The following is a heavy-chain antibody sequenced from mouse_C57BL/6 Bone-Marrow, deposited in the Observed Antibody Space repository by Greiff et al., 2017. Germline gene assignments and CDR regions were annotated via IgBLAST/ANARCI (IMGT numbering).Heavy chain of an antibody. J-gene: IGHJ4*01. CDR2: INPDSSTI. CDR1: AVDFSRYW. V-gene: IGHV4-1*01. Sequence: SAPAVDFSRYWMSWVRRAPGKGLEWIGEINPDSSTINYAPSLKDKFIISRDNAKNTLYLQMSKVRSEDTALYYCARQAGGIYDGYLGAMDYWGQGTSVTVSS. CDR3: ARQAGGIYDGYLGAMDY. D-gene: IGHD2-3*01.